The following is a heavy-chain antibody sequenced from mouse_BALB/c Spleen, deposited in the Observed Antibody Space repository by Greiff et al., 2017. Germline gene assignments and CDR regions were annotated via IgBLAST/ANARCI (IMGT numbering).Heavy chain of an antibody. D-gene: IGHD1-1*01. V-gene: IGHV5-6*01. CDR1: GFTFSSYG. CDR3: ASYYGSSYEGYFDY. CDR2: ISSGGSYT. J-gene: IGHJ2*01. Sequence: EVQVVESGGDLVKPGGSLKLSCAASGFTFSSYGMSWVRQTPDKRLEWVATISSGGSYTYYPDSVKGRFTISRDNAKNTLYLQMSSLKSEDTAMYYCASYYGSSYEGYFDYWGQGTTLTVSS.